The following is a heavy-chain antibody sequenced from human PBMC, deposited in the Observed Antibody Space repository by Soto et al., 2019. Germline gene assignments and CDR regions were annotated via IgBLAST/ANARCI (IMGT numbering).Heavy chain of an antibody. CDR2: IYYSGST. J-gene: IGHJ5*02. CDR3: AREVYTAMASFDP. Sequence: SETLSLTCTVSGGSISSYYWSWIRQPPGKGLEWIGYIYYSGSTNYNHSIKSRDTISVDTSKNQFSLKLSSVTAADTAVYYCAREVYTAMASFDPWGQGTLVTVSS. D-gene: IGHD5-18*01. CDR1: GGSISSYY. V-gene: IGHV4-59*01.